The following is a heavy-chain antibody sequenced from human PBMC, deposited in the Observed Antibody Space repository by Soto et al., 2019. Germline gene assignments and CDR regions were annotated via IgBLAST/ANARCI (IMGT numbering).Heavy chain of an antibody. CDR1: GGSISSYY. V-gene: IGHV4-59*01. J-gene: IGHJ4*02. CDR2: IYYSGST. CDR3: ARRWGTSFDF. Sequence: QVQLQESGPGLVKPSETLSLTCTVSGGSISSYYWSWIRQPPGKGLEWIGYIYYSGSTNYNPSLQSRVTISVATSKNQFSLKLTSVTAADTAVYYCARRWGTSFDFWGQGTLVTVSS. D-gene: IGHD7-27*01.